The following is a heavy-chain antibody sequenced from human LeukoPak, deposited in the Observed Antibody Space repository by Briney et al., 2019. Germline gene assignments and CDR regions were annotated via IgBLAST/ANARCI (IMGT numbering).Heavy chain of an antibody. V-gene: IGHV4-4*09. CDR3: ARGRHRGTYSYYYMDV. CDR1: GGSIGSYY. J-gene: IGHJ6*03. CDR2: IYASGST. Sequence: SETLSLTCTVSGGSIGSYYWSWIRQPPGKGLEWIGYIYASGSTNYNPSLKSRVTISVDTSKNQFSLKVSSVTAADTAVYYCARGRHRGTYSYYYMDVWGRGTTVTVSS. D-gene: IGHD1-1*01.